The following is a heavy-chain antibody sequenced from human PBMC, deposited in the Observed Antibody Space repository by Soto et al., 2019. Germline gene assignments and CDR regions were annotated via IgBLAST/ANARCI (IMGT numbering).Heavy chain of an antibody. Sequence: EVQLLESGGTLLQPGESLRLSCEVSGFSFSSFAMNWVRQAPGEGLEWVSSIRGTATSYADSVNGRFTISRDNSKNTVYLRINRLSGEDTAVYYCANCAVLMTRSGGWCNWFDHWGQGTLVIVSS. V-gene: IGHV3-23*01. D-gene: IGHD2-21*01. J-gene: IGHJ5*02. CDR1: GFSFSSFA. CDR3: ANCAVLMTRSGGWCNWFDH. CDR2: IRGTAT.